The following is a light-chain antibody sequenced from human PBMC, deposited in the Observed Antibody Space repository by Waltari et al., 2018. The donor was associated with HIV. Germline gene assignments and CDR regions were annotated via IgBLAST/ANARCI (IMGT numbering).Light chain of an antibody. Sequence: QSALTQPASVSGSPGQSITISCTGTSRDVGGYNYVSWYHTHPGKAPKLMIYDVSNRPSGFSNRFSGSKSGNTASLTISGLQAEDEADYYCNSYTTSSTLHVVFGGGTKLTVL. CDR3: NSYTTSSTLHVV. V-gene: IGLV2-14*03. CDR1: SRDVGGYNY. J-gene: IGLJ2*01. CDR2: DVS.